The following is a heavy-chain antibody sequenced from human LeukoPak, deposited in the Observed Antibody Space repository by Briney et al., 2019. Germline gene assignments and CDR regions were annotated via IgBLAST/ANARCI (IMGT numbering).Heavy chain of an antibody. D-gene: IGHD4-23*01. J-gene: IGHJ4*02. CDR3: ARVMPSTVVTRGTAPDY. CDR2: ISAYNGNT. V-gene: IGHV1-18*01. CDR1: GYTFTNYG. Sequence: ASVTVSCKASGYTFTNYGISWVRQAPGQGLEWMGWISAYNGNTNYAQKLQGRVTMTTDTSTSTAYMELRSLRSDDTAVYYCARVMPSTVVTRGTAPDYWGQGTLVTVSS.